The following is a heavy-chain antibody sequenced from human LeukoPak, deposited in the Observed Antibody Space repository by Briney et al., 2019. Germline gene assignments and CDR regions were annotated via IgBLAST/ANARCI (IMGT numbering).Heavy chain of an antibody. CDR1: GYAFTHYG. V-gene: IGHV1-18*01. J-gene: IGHJ4*02. D-gene: IGHD2-15*01. CDR3: TRDKYANGCYEGDY. CDR2: ISAYNGNT. Sequence: GASVKVSCKASGYAFTHYGISWVRQAPGQGLEWMGWISAYNGNTQYAQKLQGRVTMTTDSSTSTAYMELRSLRSDDTAVYYCTRDKYANGCYEGDYWGQGTLVTVSS.